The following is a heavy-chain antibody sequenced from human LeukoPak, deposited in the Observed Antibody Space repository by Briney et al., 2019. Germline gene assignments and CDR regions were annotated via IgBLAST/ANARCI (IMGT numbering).Heavy chain of an antibody. CDR1: GGSISSYY. D-gene: IGHD2-2*01. V-gene: IGHV4-4*09. CDR3: ARHQDYYYYMDV. CDR2: IYTSGST. J-gene: IGHJ6*03. Sequence: SETLSLTCTVSGGSISSYYWSWIRQPPGKGLGWIGYIYTSGSTNYNPSLKSRVTISVDTSKNQFSLKLSSVTAADTAVYYCARHQDYYYYMDVWGKGTTVTVSS.